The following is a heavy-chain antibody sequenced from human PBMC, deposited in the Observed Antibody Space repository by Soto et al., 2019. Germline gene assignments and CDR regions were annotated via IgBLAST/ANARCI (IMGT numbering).Heavy chain of an antibody. CDR1: GGSISSGGYY. CDR3: ARGGVDYYDSSGYYFSPYYFDY. Sequence: SETLSLTCTVSGGSISSGGYYWSWIRQRPGKGLEWIGYIYHSGSTYYNPSLKSRVTISVDRSKNQFSLKLRSVTAADTAVYYCARGGVDYYDSSGYYFSPYYFDYWGQGTLVTVSS. J-gene: IGHJ4*02. V-gene: IGHV4-30-2*01. D-gene: IGHD3-22*01. CDR2: IYHSGST.